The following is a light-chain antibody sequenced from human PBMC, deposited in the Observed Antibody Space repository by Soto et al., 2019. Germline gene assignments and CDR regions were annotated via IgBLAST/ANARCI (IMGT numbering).Light chain of an antibody. Sequence: DIAMVQSPSALSASLGDTVTITCRASQKSSPWLAWYQQKPGKAPKLLIYAASSLQSGVPSRFSGSGSGTDFTLTISSLQPEDFATYYCQQSYSTPRTFGQGTKVDI. CDR2: AAS. V-gene: IGKV1-39*01. CDR1: QKSSPW. J-gene: IGKJ1*01. CDR3: QQSYSTPRT.